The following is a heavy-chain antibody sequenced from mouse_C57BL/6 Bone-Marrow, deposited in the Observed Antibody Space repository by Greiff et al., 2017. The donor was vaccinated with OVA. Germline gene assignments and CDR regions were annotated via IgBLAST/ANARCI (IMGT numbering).Heavy chain of an antibody. J-gene: IGHJ2*01. CDR2: IDPSDSYT. CDR3: ARREY. CDR1: GYTFTSYW. V-gene: IGHV1-69*01. Sequence: QVQLQQPGAELVMPGASVKLSCKASGYTFTSYWMHWVKQRPAQGLEWIGEIDPSDSYTNYNQKFKGKSTLTVDKSSSTAYMQLSSLTSEDSAVYYCARREYWGQGTTLTVSS.